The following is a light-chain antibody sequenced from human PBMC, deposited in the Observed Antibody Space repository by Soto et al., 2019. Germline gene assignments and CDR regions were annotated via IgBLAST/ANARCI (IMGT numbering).Light chain of an antibody. CDR2: SNN. CDR3: AAWDDSLNGYV. Sequence: QSAPNQPPSASGTPGQRVTISCSGSSSNIGSNTVNWYQQLPGTAPKLLIYSNNQRPSGVPDRFSGSKSGTSASLAISGLQSEDEADYYCAAWDDSLNGYVFGTGTKVTVL. J-gene: IGLJ1*01. V-gene: IGLV1-44*01. CDR1: SSNIGSNT.